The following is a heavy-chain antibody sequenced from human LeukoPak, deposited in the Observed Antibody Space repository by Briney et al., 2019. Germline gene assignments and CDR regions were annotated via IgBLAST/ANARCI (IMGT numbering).Heavy chain of an antibody. V-gene: IGHV3-30*02. J-gene: IGHJ4*02. D-gene: IGHD1-26*01. CDR2: IRYDGSNK. CDR3: ARRAVSGSYYFDY. CDR1: GFTFSSYG. Sequence: PGGSLRLSCAASGFTFSSYGMHWVRQAPGKGLEWVAFIRYDGSNKCYADSVKGRFTISRDNSKNTLYLQMNSLRAEDTAVYYCARRAVSGSYYFDYWGQGTLVTVSS.